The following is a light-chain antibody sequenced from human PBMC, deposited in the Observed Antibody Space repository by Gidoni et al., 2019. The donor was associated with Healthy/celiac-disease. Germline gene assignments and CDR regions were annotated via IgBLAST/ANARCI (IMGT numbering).Light chain of an antibody. CDR3: QQYYSYPLS. J-gene: IGKJ1*01. CDR1: QGIRSY. V-gene: IGKV1-8*01. CDR2: AAS. Sequence: ATRMTQSPSSLSASTGDRVTITCRASQGIRSYLAWYQQKPGKAPKLLIYAASTLQSGVPSRFSGSGSGTDFTLTISCLQSEDFATYYCQQYYSYPLSFGQGTKVEIK.